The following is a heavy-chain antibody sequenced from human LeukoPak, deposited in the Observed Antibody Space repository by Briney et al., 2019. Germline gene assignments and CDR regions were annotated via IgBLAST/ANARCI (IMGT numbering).Heavy chain of an antibody. D-gene: IGHD3-10*01. J-gene: IGHJ4*02. CDR3: ARASSYGPGDFDY. CDR2: IYYSGST. V-gene: IGHV4-59*01. Sequence: SETLSLTCTVSGGSISSYYWGWIRQPPGKGLEWIGYIYYSGSTNYNPSLKSRVTISVDTSKNQFSLKLSSVTAADTAVYYCARASSYGPGDFDYWGQGTLVTVSS. CDR1: GGSISSYY.